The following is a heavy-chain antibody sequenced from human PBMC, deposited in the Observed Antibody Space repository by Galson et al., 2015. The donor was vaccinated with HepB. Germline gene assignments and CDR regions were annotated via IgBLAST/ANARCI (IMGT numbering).Heavy chain of an antibody. V-gene: IGHV3-30*18. CDR3: AKGLSSGWDYYFDY. D-gene: IGHD6-19*01. J-gene: IGHJ4*02. Sequence: SLRLSCAASGFTFSSYGMHWVRQAPGKGLEWVAVISYDGSNKYYADSVKGRFTISRDNSKNTLYLQMNSLRAEDTAVYYCAKGLSSGWDYYFDYWGQGTLVTVSS. CDR1: GFTFSSYG. CDR2: ISYDGSNK.